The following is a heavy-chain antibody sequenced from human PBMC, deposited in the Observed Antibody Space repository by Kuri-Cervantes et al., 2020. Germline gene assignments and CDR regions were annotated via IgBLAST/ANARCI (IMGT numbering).Heavy chain of an antibody. CDR2: ISYDGSNK. Sequence: LSLTCAASGFTFSSYAMHWVRQAPGKGLEWVAVISYDGSNKYYADSVKGRFTISRDNSKNTLYLQMNSLRAEDTAVYYCARSAYYDFWSGYYSGYYYGMDVWGQGTTVTVSS. CDR3: ARSAYYDFWSGYYSGYYYGMDV. CDR1: GFTFSSYA. D-gene: IGHD3-3*01. J-gene: IGHJ6*02. V-gene: IGHV3-30-3*01.